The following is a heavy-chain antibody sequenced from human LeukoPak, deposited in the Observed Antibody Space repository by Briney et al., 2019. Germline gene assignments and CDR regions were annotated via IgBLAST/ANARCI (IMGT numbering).Heavy chain of an antibody. CDR3: ARLGIQLWSYPDY. V-gene: IGHV1-2*02. J-gene: IGHJ4*02. D-gene: IGHD5-18*01. CDR2: INPNSGGT. CDR1: GYTFTGYY. Sequence: GASVKVSCKASGYTFTGYYMHWVRQAPGQGLEWMGWINPNSGGTNYAQKLQGRVTMTTDTSTSTAYMELRSLRSDDTAVYYCARLGIQLWSYPDYWGQGTLVTVSS.